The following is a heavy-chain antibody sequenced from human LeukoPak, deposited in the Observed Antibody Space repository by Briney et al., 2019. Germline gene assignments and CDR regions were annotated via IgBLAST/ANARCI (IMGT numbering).Heavy chain of an antibody. D-gene: IGHD3-10*01. V-gene: IGHV4-34*01. CDR3: ARVRSGTHRSWFVP. Sequence: KPSETLSLTCAVYGGSFSGYYWCWIRQPPGKGLEGMGEINHSGRTNYNPSLKSRVTITADTSKNQFSLKPSSVAAADTAVYYCARVRSGTHRSWFVPWGQGTLVTVSS. CDR2: INHSGRT. CDR1: GGSFSGYY. J-gene: IGHJ5*02.